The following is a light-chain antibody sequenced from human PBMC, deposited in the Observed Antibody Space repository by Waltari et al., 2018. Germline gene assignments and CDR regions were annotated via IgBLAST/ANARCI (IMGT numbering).Light chain of an antibody. CDR2: KAS. CDR3: QQFDTYPWT. CDR1: QDIGTW. Sequence: DIQLTQSPSTLSASVGDRVTITCRASQDIGTWLAWYQQKPGKAPKLLLYKASRLQSGVPSRFSGRGSGTEFTLTISSLQPEDFATFYCQQFDTYPWTFGQGTKVGIK. V-gene: IGKV1-5*03. J-gene: IGKJ1*01.